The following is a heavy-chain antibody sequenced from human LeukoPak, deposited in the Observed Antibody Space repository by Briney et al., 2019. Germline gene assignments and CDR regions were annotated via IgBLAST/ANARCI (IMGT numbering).Heavy chain of an antibody. Sequence: PGGSLRLSCAASGFTFSSYAMHWVRQAPGKGLEWVAVISYDGSNKYYADSMKGRFTISRDNSKNTLYLQMNSLRAEDTAVYYCARALDLYFDYWGQGTLVTVSS. CDR3: ARALDLYFDY. CDR1: GFTFSSYA. J-gene: IGHJ4*02. V-gene: IGHV3-30-3*01. CDR2: ISYDGSNK.